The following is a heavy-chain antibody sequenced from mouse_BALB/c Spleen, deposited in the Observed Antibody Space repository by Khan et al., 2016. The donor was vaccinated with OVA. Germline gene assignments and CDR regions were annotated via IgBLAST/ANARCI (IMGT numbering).Heavy chain of an antibody. CDR3: SEMRGYAIGY. V-gene: IGHV14-4*02. Sequence: VQLQQSGAELVRSGASVKLSCTASDFNIKDYYVHWVKQRPEQGLEWIGWIDPENGDTEYAPKFQGKATMTADTSSNTDYPQRSGLTSEDTAVCYYSEMRGYAIGYRGQWTSVPVSS. J-gene: IGHJ4*01. CDR2: IDPENGDT. CDR1: DFNIKDYY.